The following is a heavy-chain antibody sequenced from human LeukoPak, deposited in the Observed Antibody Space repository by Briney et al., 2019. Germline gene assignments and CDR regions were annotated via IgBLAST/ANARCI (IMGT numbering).Heavy chain of an antibody. V-gene: IGHV1-8*01. CDR2: MNPNSGNT. J-gene: IGHJ4*02. CDR3: ARDNRYCSGGSCYDIFDY. CDR1: GYTFTSYD. Sequence: GASVKVSCKASGYTFTSYDINWVRQATGQGLEWMGWMNPNSGNTGYAQKFQGRVTMTRNTSISTAYMELSSLRSEGTAVYYCARDNRYCSGGSCYDIFDYWGQGTLVTVSS. D-gene: IGHD2-15*01.